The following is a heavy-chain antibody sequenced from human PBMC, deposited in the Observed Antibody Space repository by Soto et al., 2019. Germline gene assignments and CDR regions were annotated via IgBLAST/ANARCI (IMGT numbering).Heavy chain of an antibody. J-gene: IGHJ6*02. D-gene: IGHD3-16*01. CDR2: IKQDGSEK. Sequence: EVQLVESGGGLVQPGGSLRLSCAASGFTFSSYWMSWVRQAPGKGLEWVANIKQDGSEKYYVDSVKGRFTISRDNAKNSLYLQMNSLRAEDTAVYYCARDGLRLSYYYYGMDVWGQGTTVTVSS. V-gene: IGHV3-7*03. CDR1: GFTFSSYW. CDR3: ARDGLRLSYYYYGMDV.